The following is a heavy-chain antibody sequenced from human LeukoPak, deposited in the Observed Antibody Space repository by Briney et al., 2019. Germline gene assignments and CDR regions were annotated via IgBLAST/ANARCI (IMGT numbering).Heavy chain of an antibody. Sequence: SETLSLTCNVSGGSISSHYWSWIRQPPGKGLEWIAYMYYSGNTNYNPSLKSRVTISVETSKTQFSLKLSSVTAADTAVYYCARHHIAVGDISWGQGTLVTVSS. CDR2: MYYSGNT. D-gene: IGHD2-2*01. CDR1: GGSISSHY. V-gene: IGHV4-59*08. J-gene: IGHJ5*02. CDR3: ARHHIAVGDIS.